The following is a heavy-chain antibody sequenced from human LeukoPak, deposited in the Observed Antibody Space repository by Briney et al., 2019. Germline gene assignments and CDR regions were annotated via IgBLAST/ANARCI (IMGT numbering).Heavy chain of an antibody. V-gene: IGHV3-7*04. CDR3: ARGCTSSSCYDY. J-gene: IGHJ4*02. Sequence: GGSLRLSCTASGFTFRRYWMGWVRQAPGKGLEWVANRNEDGNKKYYVDSVKGRFTVSRDNSKNSLYLQMNSLRVEDTAVYYCARGCTSSSCYDYWGQGTLVTVSS. CDR2: RNEDGNKK. CDR1: GFTFRRYW. D-gene: IGHD2-2*01.